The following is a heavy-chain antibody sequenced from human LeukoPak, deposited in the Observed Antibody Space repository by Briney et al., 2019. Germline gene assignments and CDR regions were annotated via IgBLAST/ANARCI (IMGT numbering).Heavy chain of an antibody. Sequence: ASVKVSCKASGGTFSSYAISWVRQAPGQGLEWMGRIIPIFGTANYAQKFQGRVTITTDEFTSTAYMELSSLRSEDTAVYYCARDVLRYFDWLPHDAFDIWGQGTMVTVSS. CDR2: IIPIFGTA. V-gene: IGHV1-69*05. J-gene: IGHJ3*02. D-gene: IGHD3-9*01. CDR1: GGTFSSYA. CDR3: ARDVLRYFDWLPHDAFDI.